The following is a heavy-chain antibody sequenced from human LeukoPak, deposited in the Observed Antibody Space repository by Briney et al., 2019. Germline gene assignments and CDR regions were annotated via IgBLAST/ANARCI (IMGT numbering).Heavy chain of an antibody. V-gene: IGHV4-39*07. CDR3: ARASVAVAAMGGDY. Sequence: PSETLSLTCTVSGGSISTSNYYWGWIRQPPGKGLEWIGEIYHSGSTNYNPSLKSRVTISVDKSKNQFSLKLSSVTAADTAVYYCARASVAVAAMGGDYWGQGTLVTVSS. D-gene: IGHD6-19*01. CDR1: GGSISTSNYY. CDR2: IYHSGST. J-gene: IGHJ4*02.